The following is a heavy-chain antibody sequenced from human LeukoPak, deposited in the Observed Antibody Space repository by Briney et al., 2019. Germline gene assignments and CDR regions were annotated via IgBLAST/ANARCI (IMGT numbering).Heavy chain of an antibody. CDR3: ARRMGATYYFDY. Sequence: SETLSLTCTVSGGSISSSSYYWGCIRQPPGKGLEWIGSIYYSGSTYYNPSLKSRFTISVDTSKNQFSLKLSSVTAADTAVYYCARRMGATYYFDYWGQGTLVTVSS. CDR2: IYYSGST. CDR1: GGSISSSSYY. J-gene: IGHJ4*02. D-gene: IGHD1-26*01. V-gene: IGHV4-39*01.